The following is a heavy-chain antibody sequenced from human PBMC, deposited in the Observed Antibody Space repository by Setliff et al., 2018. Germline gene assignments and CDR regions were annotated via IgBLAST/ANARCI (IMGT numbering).Heavy chain of an antibody. CDR3: AKDPHLAATPTLFDY. J-gene: IGHJ4*02. V-gene: IGHV3-7*01. CDR2: IKQDGSDK. D-gene: IGHD2-15*01. CDR1: GFTFNSFW. Sequence: GGSLRLSCAASGFTFNSFWMGWVRQAPGKGLEWVANIKQDGSDKYYVDSAKGRFTISRDNARNSLYLQMNSLRAEDTAVYYCAKDPHLAATPTLFDYWGQGTLVTVSS.